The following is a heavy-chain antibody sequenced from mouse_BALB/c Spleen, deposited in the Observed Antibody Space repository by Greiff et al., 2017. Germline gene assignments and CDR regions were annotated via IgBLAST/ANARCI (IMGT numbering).Heavy chain of an antibody. CDR2: IDPSDSET. V-gene: IGHV1-69*02. CDR1: GYTFTSYW. Sequence: VQLQQPGAELVKPGAPVKLSCKASGYTFTSYWMNWVKQRPGRGLEWIGRIDPSDSETHYNQKFKDKATLTVDKSSSTAYIQLSSLTSEDSAVYYCARGVRRGGAMDYWGQGTSVTVSS. J-gene: IGHJ4*01. D-gene: IGHD2-14*01. CDR3: ARGVRRGGAMDY.